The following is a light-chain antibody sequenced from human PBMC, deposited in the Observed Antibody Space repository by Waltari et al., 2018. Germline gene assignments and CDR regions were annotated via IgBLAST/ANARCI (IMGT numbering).Light chain of an antibody. V-gene: IGLV2-11*01. CDR2: DVS. CDR1: SSDVGGDNY. J-gene: IGLJ1*01. Sequence: QSALTQPRSVSGSPGQSVTIYCTGTSSDVGGDNYVSCYQQHPGKAPKLMIYDVSKRPSGVPDRFSGSKSGNTASLTISGLQAEDEADYYCCSYAGSYTYVFGTGTKVTVL. CDR3: CSYAGSYTYV.